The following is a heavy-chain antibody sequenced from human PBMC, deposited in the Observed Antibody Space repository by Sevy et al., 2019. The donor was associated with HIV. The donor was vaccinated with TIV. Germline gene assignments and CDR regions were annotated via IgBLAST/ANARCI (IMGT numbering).Heavy chain of an antibody. V-gene: IGHV4-59*01. CDR1: GGSISSYY. CDR3: ARGVVDSILYYYYYMDV. J-gene: IGHJ6*03. CDR2: IYYSGSS. D-gene: IGHD5-12*01. Sequence: SETLSLTCTVSGGSISSYYWSWIRQPPGKGLEWIGYIYYSGSSNYNPSLKSRVPLSVDMSKNQFSLKLSSVTAADTAVYYCARGVVDSILYYYYYMDVWGKGTTVTVSS.